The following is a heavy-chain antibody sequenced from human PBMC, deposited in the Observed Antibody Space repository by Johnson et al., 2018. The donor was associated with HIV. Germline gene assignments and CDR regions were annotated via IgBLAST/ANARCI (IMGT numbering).Heavy chain of an antibody. V-gene: IGHV3-30*03. CDR1: GFTFDPYA. D-gene: IGHD6-19*01. Sequence: MQLVESGGGVVQSGRSLRLSCVASGFTFDPYAMHWVRQAPGKGLEWVAVISHDETSKNYPDSVKGRFFISRDTSKNTLFLQMNNLIPEDTAVYTCARSTLWGSCWFDTHSDGFEVWGQGTTVIVSS. CDR3: ARSTLWGSCWFDTHSDGFEV. CDR2: ISHDETSK. J-gene: IGHJ3*01.